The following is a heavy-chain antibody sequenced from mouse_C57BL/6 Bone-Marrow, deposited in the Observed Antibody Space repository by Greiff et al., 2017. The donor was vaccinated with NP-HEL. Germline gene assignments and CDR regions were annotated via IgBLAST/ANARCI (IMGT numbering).Heavy chain of an antibody. D-gene: IGHD3-2*02. V-gene: IGHV14-4*01. J-gene: IGHJ2*01. CDR1: GFNIKDDY. Sequence: EVQVVESGAELVRPGASVKLSCTASGFNIKDDYMHWVKQRPEQGLEWIGWIDPENGDTEYASKFQGKATITADTSSNTAYLQLSSLTSEDTAVYYCTQTAQASFDYWGQGTTLTVSS. CDR2: IDPENGDT. CDR3: TQTAQASFDY.